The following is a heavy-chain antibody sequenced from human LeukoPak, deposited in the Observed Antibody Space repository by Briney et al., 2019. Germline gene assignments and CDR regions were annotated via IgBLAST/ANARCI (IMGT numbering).Heavy chain of an antibody. CDR1: GYTLTELS. CDR3: ATGGPMVRGVIDY. J-gene: IGHJ4*02. CDR2: FDPEDGET. D-gene: IGHD3-10*01. V-gene: IGHV1-24*01. Sequence: GASVKVSCKVSGYTLTELSMHWVRQAPGKGLEWMGGFDPEDGETICAQKFQGRVTMTEDTSTDTAYMELSSLRSEDTAVYYCATGGPMVRGVIDYWGQGTLVTVSS.